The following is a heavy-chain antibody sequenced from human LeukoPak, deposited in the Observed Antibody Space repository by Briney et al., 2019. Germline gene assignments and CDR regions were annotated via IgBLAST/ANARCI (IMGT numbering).Heavy chain of an antibody. CDR1: GFTFSRYW. V-gene: IGHV3-7*01. J-gene: IGHJ4*02. D-gene: IGHD1-26*01. CDR2: IKQDGSEK. Sequence: GGSLRLSCAASGFTFSRYWMSWARQAPGKGLEWVAKIKQDGSEKYYVDSVKGRFTISRDNAKNSLYLQMNNLRAEDTAVYYCARDLGGSYGWDYWGQGTLVTVSS. CDR3: ARDLGGSYGWDY.